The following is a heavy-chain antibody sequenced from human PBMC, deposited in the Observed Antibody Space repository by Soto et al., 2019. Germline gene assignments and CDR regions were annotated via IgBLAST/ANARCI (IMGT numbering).Heavy chain of an antibody. Sequence: PSETLSLTCTVSGASIGSSYWSWIRQPPGKGLEWMGYIFYTGSTNYSPSLNGRVSITIDPSKNQLSLTLRSATAADTAVYYCARDHRVVVAATPRLVYYYYGMDVWGQGTTVTVSS. V-gene: IGHV4-59*01. J-gene: IGHJ6*02. CDR1: GASIGSSY. D-gene: IGHD2-15*01. CDR2: IFYTGST. CDR3: ARDHRVVVAATPRLVYYYYGMDV.